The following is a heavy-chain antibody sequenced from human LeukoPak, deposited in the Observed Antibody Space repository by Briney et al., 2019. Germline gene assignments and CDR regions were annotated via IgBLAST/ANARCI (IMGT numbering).Heavy chain of an antibody. CDR3: ARAGAYYDILTGYYPYYFDY. CDR2: IYYSGST. Sequence: PSEALSLTCTVSGGSISSYYWSWIRQPPGKGLEWIGYIYYSGSTNYNPSLKSRVTISVDTSKNQFSLKLSSVTAADTAVYYCARAGAYYDILTGYYPYYFDYWGQGTLVTVSS. D-gene: IGHD3-9*01. CDR1: GGSISSYY. J-gene: IGHJ4*02. V-gene: IGHV4-59*01.